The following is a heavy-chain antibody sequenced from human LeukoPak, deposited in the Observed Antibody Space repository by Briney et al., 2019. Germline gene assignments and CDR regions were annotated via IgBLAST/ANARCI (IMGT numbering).Heavy chain of an antibody. J-gene: IGHJ4*02. CDR3: ARDYYKNFDY. CDR1: GFTFSSYT. V-gene: IGHV3-21*01. D-gene: IGHD3-22*01. Sequence: GGSLILSCAASGFTFSSYTMNWVRQAPGKGLEWVSSISSSSSYIFYADSVKGRFTISRDNAKNSLYLQMNSLRAEDTDVYYCARDYYKNFDYWGQGTLVTVSS. CDR2: ISSSSSYI.